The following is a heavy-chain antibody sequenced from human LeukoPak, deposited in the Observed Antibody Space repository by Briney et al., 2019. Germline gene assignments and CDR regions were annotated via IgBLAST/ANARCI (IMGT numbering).Heavy chain of an antibody. Sequence: GGSLRLSCAASGFTFSSYWMHWVRQAPGKGLVWVSRINSDGSSTSYADSVKGRFTISRDNAKNSLYLQMNSLRAEDTAVYYCARDYPYYYDGMWYCDYWGQGTLVSVSS. J-gene: IGHJ4*02. CDR2: INSDGSST. D-gene: IGHD3-22*01. CDR1: GFTFSSYW. CDR3: ARDYPYYYDGMWYCDY. V-gene: IGHV3-74*01.